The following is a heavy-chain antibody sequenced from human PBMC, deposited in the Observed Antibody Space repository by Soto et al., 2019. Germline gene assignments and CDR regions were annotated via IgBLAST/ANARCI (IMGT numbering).Heavy chain of an antibody. V-gene: IGHV3-23*01. J-gene: IGHJ6*02. Sequence: EVQLLESGGGLGQPGGSLRLSCAASGFTFSSYAMTWVRQAPGRGLEWVSAISGSGSPTYYADSVKGRFTISRDNSKNTLDPQMNSLRADDTAVYYCARDMSGGTYNYYYGMDVWGQGTTVTVSS. CDR2: ISGSGSPT. CDR1: GFTFSSYA. D-gene: IGHD1-26*01. CDR3: ARDMSGGTYNYYYGMDV.